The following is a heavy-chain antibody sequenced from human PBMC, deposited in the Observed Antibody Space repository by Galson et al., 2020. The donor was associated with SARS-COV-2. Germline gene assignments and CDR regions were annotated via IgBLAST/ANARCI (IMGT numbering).Heavy chain of an antibody. CDR1: GGSISSSSYY. CDR2: IYYSGST. J-gene: IGHJ3*02. Sequence: SETLSLTCTVSGGSISSSSYYWGWIRQPTGRGREWIGSIYYSGSTYHNPSLKSRVTISVDTSKNQFSLKLSSVTAADTAVYYCATRVVVIANATPDLDAFDIGGQGTMVTVSS. D-gene: IGHD2-21*01. V-gene: IGHV4-39*07. CDR3: ATRVVVIANATPDLDAFDI.